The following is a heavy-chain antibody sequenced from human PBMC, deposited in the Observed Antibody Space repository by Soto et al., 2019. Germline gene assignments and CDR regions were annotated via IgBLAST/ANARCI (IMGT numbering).Heavy chain of an antibody. CDR3: ARPPGYISDWYYFDL. D-gene: IGHD3-9*01. CDR1: GYSFINYY. CDR2: ISPKSGGT. Sequence: ASVKVSCKASGYSFINYYTHWVRQAPGQGFEWMGRISPKSGGTNYAQKSQCRVSLTWDASLNTAYMELSSLMSEDTAVYYCARPPGYISDWYYFDLWGQGTQVTVSS. J-gene: IGHJ4*02. V-gene: IGHV1-2*02.